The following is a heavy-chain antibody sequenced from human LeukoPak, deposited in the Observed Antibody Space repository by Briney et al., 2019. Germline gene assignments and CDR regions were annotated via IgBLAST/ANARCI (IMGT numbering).Heavy chain of an antibody. J-gene: IGHJ4*02. D-gene: IGHD3-22*01. V-gene: IGHV3-23*01. CDR1: GFTFSTYG. CDR3: AKDSYDTSI. CDR2: ISDSGHRT. Sequence: GGSLRLSCAASGFTFSTYGMTWVRQAPGKGLEWVSAISDSGHRTFYADSVKGRVTISRDNSKNTLYLQINSLRAEDTAVYYCAKDSYDTSIWGQGTLVTVSP.